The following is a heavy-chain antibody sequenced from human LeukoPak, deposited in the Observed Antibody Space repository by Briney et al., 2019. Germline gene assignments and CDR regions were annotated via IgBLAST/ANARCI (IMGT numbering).Heavy chain of an antibody. CDR1: DTVNHYH. Sequence: SETLSLTCSVDTVNHYHWNWVRQSAGTGLEWIGRVHATSGNTFANPSLWGRVTVSIDTTKNEFLLQLTSMTAADTAVYHCARELRNIGEYYFDYWGQGVPVTVSS. J-gene: IGHJ4*02. CDR3: ARELRNIGEYYFDY. CDR2: VHATSGNT. V-gene: IGHV4-4*07. D-gene: IGHD1-14*01.